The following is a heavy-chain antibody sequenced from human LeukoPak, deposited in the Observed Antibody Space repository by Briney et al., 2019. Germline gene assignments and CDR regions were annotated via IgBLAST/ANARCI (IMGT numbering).Heavy chain of an antibody. D-gene: IGHD3-10*01. Sequence: GGSLRLSCAASGFTFSSYSMNWVRQAPGKGLEWVSSISSSSSYIYYADSVKGRFTISRDNAKNSLYLQMNSLRAEDTAVYYCARDRRITMVRGVIGAFDIWGQGTMVTVSS. J-gene: IGHJ3*02. CDR3: ARDRRITMVRGVIGAFDI. CDR1: GFTFSSYS. CDR2: ISSSSSYI. V-gene: IGHV3-21*01.